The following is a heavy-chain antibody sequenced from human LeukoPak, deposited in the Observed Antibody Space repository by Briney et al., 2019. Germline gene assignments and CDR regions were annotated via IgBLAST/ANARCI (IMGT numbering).Heavy chain of an antibody. CDR1: GYTFSGTGWY. D-gene: IGHD3-10*01. CDR3: ARDAPAQMVEFDY. CDR2: IYPNNGAT. Sequence: SSVKVSCKASGYTFSGTGWYLYWLREAPGQGLECMGWIYPNNGATAYAQKFQGRVAMTRDTSISTAYTELRRLRPDDTAVYYCARDAPAQMVEFDYWGQGTLVTVPS. V-gene: IGHV1-2*02. J-gene: IGHJ4*02.